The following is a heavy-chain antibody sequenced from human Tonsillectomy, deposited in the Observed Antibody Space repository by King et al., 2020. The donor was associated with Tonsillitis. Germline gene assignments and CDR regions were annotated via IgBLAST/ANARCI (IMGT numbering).Heavy chain of an antibody. CDR2: IDPSDSYT. CDR3: ARRPFRGYGDYVSPSDY. J-gene: IGHJ4*02. CDR1: GYSFTSYW. Sequence: VQLVESGAEVKKPGESLRISCKGSGYSFTSYWISWVRQMPGKGLEWMGRIDPSDSYTDYSPSFQGHVTISVDKSISTAYVQWSSLKASDTARYYCARRPFRGYGDYVSPSDYWGQGTLVTVSS. D-gene: IGHD4-17*01. V-gene: IGHV5-10-1*03.